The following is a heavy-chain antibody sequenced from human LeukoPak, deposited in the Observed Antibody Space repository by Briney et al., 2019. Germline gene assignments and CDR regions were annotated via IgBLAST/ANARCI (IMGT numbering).Heavy chain of an antibody. Sequence: ASVKVSCKASGYTFTSYYMHWVRQAPGQGLEWMGIIYPGGGSTNYAQKFQGRLTMTRDMSTSTVYMELSSPRSEDTAFFYCARDNDFDYWGQGTLVTVSS. D-gene: IGHD2-8*01. CDR1: GYTFTSYY. V-gene: IGHV1-46*01. J-gene: IGHJ4*02. CDR2: IYPGGGST. CDR3: ARDNDFDY.